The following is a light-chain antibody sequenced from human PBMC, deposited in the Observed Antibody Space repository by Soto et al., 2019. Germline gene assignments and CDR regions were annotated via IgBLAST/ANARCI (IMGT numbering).Light chain of an antibody. V-gene: IGLV2-14*01. Sequence: QSVLTQPASVSGSPGQSITISCTGTSSDIGGYNFVSWYQLHPGKAPKVMIYEVSNRPSGVSNRFSGSKSGNTASLTISGLQAEDEADYYCSSYTSSSPYVFGTGTKVTVL. CDR3: SSYTSSSPYV. CDR2: EVS. CDR1: SSDIGGYNF. J-gene: IGLJ1*01.